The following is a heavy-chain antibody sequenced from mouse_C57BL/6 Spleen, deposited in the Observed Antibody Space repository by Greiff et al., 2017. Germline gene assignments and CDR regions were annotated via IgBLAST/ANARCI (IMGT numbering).Heavy chain of an antibody. J-gene: IGHJ4*01. Sequence: VQLQQSGPELVKPGASVKIPCKASGYTFTDYNMDWVKQSHGKSLEWIGDINPNNGGTIYNQKFKGKATLTVDKSSSTAYMELRRLTSEDTAVYYCARRSHYGGGAMDYWGQGTSVTVSS. V-gene: IGHV1-18*01. CDR3: ARRSHYGGGAMDY. CDR1: GYTFTDYN. CDR2: INPNNGGT. D-gene: IGHD1-1*01.